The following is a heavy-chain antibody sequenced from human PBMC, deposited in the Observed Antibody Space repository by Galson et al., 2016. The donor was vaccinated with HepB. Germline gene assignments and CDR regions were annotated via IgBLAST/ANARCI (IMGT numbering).Heavy chain of an antibody. V-gene: IGHV4-39*01. CDR3: AKHGNYYDSSGFYNQDAFDV. Sequence: WGWIRQPPGKGLEWIGTIYYGGSIYYTASLKTRLNISVDTSKNQFSLQLSSVTAADTAVYYCAKHGNYYDSSGFYNQDAFDVWGQGTLATVSS. D-gene: IGHD3-22*01. CDR2: IYYGGSI. J-gene: IGHJ3*01.